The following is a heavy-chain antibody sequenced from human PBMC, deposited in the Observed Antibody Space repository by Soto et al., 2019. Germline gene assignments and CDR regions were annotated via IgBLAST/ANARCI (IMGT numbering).Heavy chain of an antibody. J-gene: IGHJ4*02. CDR3: SRYRIAADLSDFDY. CDR1: GFTYGGYS. Sequence: SVTIACSPSGFTYGGYSMRWVRQAPGLELEWLGSRRSKSYYGTTGYCASVRGRFTISRDDSKSIGYLQMNSLKTEDTAVYYCSRYRIAADLSDFDYWGQGTQVTVSS. D-gene: IGHD6-13*01. CDR2: RRSKSYYGTT. V-gene: IGHV3-49*04.